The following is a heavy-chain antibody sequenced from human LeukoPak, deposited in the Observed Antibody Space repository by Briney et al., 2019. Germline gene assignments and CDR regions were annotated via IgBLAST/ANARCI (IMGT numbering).Heavy chain of an antibody. D-gene: IGHD2-21*01. CDR2: IIPIFGTA. Sequence: ASVKVSCKASGGTFSSYAIGWVRQAPGQGLEWMGGIIPIFGTANYAQKFQGRVTITADESTGTAYMELSSLRSEDTAVYYCASCGGDCLFGFDPWGQGTLVTVSS. J-gene: IGHJ5*02. CDR1: GGTFSSYA. CDR3: ASCGGDCLFGFDP. V-gene: IGHV1-69*13.